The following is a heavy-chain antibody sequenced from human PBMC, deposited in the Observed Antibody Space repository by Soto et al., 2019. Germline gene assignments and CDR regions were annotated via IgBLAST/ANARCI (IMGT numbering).Heavy chain of an antibody. J-gene: IGHJ5*02. CDR3: ARSFCRDAVRCNWFDP. CDR2: MNDFGRT. CDR1: GASSSSYY. D-gene: IGHD2-8*01. Sequence: QVQLQEAGPGLVESSETLSLTCTVSGASSSSYYWSWLRQPPGKGLEWIGYMNDFGRTIYNSSLKSRVTISFDTSKSQLSLKLTSVIAADTAVYYCARSFCRDAVRCNWFDPWGQGTLVTVSS. V-gene: IGHV4-59*01.